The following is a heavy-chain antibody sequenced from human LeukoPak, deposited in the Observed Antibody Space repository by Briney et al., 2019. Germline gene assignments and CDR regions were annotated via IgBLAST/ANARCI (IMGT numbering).Heavy chain of an antibody. V-gene: IGHV4-30-2*01. Sequence: SETLSLTCTDSGGSISGSDDFWSWIRQPPGKGPEWVGYIFRTGSAYYSPSLKNRVILSVDRSKNQFFLKVNSVTVADTAVYYCARVGPGTRFVSWGPRTLVTVSS. J-gene: IGHJ4*02. CDR3: ARVGPGTRFVS. CDR1: GGSISGSDDF. CDR2: IFRTGSA. D-gene: IGHD1-26*01.